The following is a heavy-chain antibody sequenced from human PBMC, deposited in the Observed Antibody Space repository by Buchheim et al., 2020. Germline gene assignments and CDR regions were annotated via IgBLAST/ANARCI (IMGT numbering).Heavy chain of an antibody. D-gene: IGHD6-13*01. CDR2: INPSGGST. Sequence: QVQLVQSGAEVKKPGASVKVSCKASGYTFTIYYMHWVRQAPGQGLECMGIINPSGGSTSYAQKFQGRVTLTRDTSTCPVYMELSSLRSEDTAVYYCARDLGHGSWKMFGYGMDVWGQGTT. CDR3: ARDLGHGSWKMFGYGMDV. CDR1: GYTFTIYY. V-gene: IGHV1-46*03. J-gene: IGHJ6*02.